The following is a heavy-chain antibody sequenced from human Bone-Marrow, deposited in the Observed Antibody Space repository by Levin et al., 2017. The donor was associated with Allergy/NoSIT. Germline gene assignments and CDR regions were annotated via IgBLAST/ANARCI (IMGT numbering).Heavy chain of an antibody. J-gene: IGHJ4*02. CDR2: IYSGGNT. CDR1: GFTVSSNY. D-gene: IGHD2-15*01. CDR3: ARAASCSGGSCYRGLDY. V-gene: IGHV3-53*01. Sequence: PGGSLRLSCTASGFTVSSNYMTWVRQALGKGLEWVSVIYSGGNTYYADSVKGRFTVSRDNSKDTVFLQMNSLRAEDTAVYYCARAASCSGGSCYRGLDYWGQGTLVTVSS.